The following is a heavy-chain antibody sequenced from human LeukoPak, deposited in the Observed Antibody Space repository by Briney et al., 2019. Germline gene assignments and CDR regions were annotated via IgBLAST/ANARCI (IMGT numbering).Heavy chain of an antibody. CDR1: GYTFTSYY. Sequence: ASVKVSCKASGYTFTSYYMHWVRQAPGQGLEWMGIINPSGGSTSYAQKFQGRVTMTRDTSISTAYMELSRLRSDDTAVYYCARVRIQLWPHFDYWGQGTLVTVSS. D-gene: IGHD5-18*01. J-gene: IGHJ4*02. V-gene: IGHV1-46*01. CDR2: INPSGGST. CDR3: ARVRIQLWPHFDY.